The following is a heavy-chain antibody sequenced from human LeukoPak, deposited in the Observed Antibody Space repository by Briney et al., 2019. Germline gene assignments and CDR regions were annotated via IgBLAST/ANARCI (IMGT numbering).Heavy chain of an antibody. J-gene: IGHJ5*02. V-gene: IGHV4-39*01. CDR3: ARRVGDYYGSGSFPRFDP. CDR2: IYYSGST. CDR1: GGSISSSSYY. D-gene: IGHD3-10*01. Sequence: SSETLSLTCTVSGGSISSSSYYWGWIRQPPGKGLEWIWCIYYSGSTYYNPSLKSRVTISVDTSKNQFSLKLSSVTAADTAVYYCARRVGDYYGSGSFPRFDPWGQGTLVTVS.